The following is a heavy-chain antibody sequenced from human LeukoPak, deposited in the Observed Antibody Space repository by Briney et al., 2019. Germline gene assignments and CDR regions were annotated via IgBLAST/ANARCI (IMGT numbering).Heavy chain of an antibody. V-gene: IGHV1-24*01. Sequence: ASAKVSCTVSGYTLTELSVHWVRQAPGKGLEWMGGFDPENGETIYAQSFQGRLTMTEDTSTDTAYMELSSLRSEDTAVYYCATATDYFDYWGQGTLVTVSS. CDR1: GYTLTELS. CDR2: FDPENGET. J-gene: IGHJ4*02. CDR3: ATATDYFDY.